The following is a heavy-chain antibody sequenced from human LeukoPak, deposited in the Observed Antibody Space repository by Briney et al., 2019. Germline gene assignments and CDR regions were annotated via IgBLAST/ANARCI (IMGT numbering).Heavy chain of an antibody. J-gene: IGHJ4*02. Sequence: GESLKISCKTSGYRFTDYWIAWVRQMPGKGLEWMGSIYPGDSDTRYSPSFQGQVTFSADKSISTAYLQWSSLKASDTAMYYCARRTAAATREFDYWGQGTLVTVSS. CDR1: GYRFTDYW. V-gene: IGHV5-51*01. CDR2: IYPGDSDT. CDR3: ARRTAAATREFDY. D-gene: IGHD6-13*01.